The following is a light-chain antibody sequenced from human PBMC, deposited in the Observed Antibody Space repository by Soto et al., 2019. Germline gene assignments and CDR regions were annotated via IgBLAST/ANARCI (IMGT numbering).Light chain of an antibody. CDR1: GGMSKW. V-gene: IGKV1-5*03. Sequence: DIQMTQAPSSLSASVGDRLSITGRAIGGMSKWLAFYTQKPGKAPKLLIYKASTLESAVPSRFSGSGSGTEFTLTISGLQPEDFATYYCQQYNSYSQTFGQGTKVDI. J-gene: IGKJ1*01. CDR2: KAS. CDR3: QQYNSYSQT.